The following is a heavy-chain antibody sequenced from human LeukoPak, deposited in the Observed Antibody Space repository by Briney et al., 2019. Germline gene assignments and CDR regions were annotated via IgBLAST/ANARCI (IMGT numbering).Heavy chain of an antibody. D-gene: IGHD3-3*01. V-gene: IGHV4-34*01. CDR3: ARGTEYYGFWSGPRRRGSYYFDY. J-gene: IGHJ4*02. CDR2: INHSGST. Sequence: PSETLSLTCAVYGGSFSGYYWSWIRQPPGKGLEWIGEINHSGSTNYNPSLKSRVTISVDTSKNQFSLKLSSVTAADTAVYYCARGTEYYGFWSGPRRRGSYYFDYWGQGTLVTVSS. CDR1: GGSFSGYY.